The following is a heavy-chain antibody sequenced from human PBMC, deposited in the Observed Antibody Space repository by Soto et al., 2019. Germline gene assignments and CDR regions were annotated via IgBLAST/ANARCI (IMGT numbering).Heavy chain of an antibody. D-gene: IGHD3-22*01. Sequence: LRLSCAASGFTFSSYAMHWVRQAPGKGLEWVAVISYDGSNKYYADSVKGRFTISRDNSKNTLYLQMNSLRAEDTAVYYCARDEMKCYYDSSGYCPRNYFDYWGQGTLVTVSS. CDR1: GFTFSSYA. J-gene: IGHJ4*02. V-gene: IGHV3-30-3*01. CDR3: ARDEMKCYYDSSGYCPRNYFDY. CDR2: ISYDGSNK.